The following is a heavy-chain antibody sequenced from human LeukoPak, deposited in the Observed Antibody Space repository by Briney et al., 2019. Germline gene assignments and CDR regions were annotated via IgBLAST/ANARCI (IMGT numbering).Heavy chain of an antibody. D-gene: IGHD4-17*01. Sequence: GGSLRLSCAASGFSFSPYWMSWVRQGPGKGLDWVASINPDGSGTSYVDSVKGRFIISRDSAQNSLYLQMNSLSAEDTAVYYCARLFGGVTTFDYWGQGTLVTVSS. CDR3: ARLFGGVTTFDY. V-gene: IGHV3-7*01. CDR2: INPDGSGT. J-gene: IGHJ4*02. CDR1: GFSFSPYW.